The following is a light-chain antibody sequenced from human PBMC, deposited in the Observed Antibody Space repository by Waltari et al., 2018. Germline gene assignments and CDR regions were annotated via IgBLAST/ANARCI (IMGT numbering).Light chain of an antibody. CDR2: DAS. CDR1: QSVSSNY. CDR3: QQYGSSPRT. V-gene: IGKV3-20*01. J-gene: IGKJ2*01. Sequence: EIVLTQSPGTLSLSPGARATLSCRASQSVSSNYLTWYQQKPGQAPRLLIYDASSRATGIPDRFSGSGSGTDFTLTISRLEPEDFAVYYCQQYGSSPRTFGQGTKLEI.